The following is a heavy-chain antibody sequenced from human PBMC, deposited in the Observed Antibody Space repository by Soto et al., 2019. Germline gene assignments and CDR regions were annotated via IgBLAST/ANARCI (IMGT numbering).Heavy chain of an antibody. CDR3: ARAGGSGSYRAPIFVY. CDR1: GGSFSGYY. CDR2: INHSGST. J-gene: IGHJ4*02. Sequence: SETLSLTCAVYGGSFSGYYWSWIRQPPGKGLEWIGEINHSGSTNYNPSLKSRVTISVDTSKNQFSLKLSSVTAADTAVYYCARAGGSGSYRAPIFVYWGQGTLVTVSS. D-gene: IGHD3-10*01. V-gene: IGHV4-34*01.